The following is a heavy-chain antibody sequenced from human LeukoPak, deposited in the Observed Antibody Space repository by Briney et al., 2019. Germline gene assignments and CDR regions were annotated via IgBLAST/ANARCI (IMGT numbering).Heavy chain of an antibody. CDR3: AKATYYYDSSGYYYVGRKTYYFDY. J-gene: IGHJ4*02. V-gene: IGHV3-23*01. D-gene: IGHD3-22*01. CDR2: ISGSGGST. Sequence: PGGSLRLSCAASGFTFSSYAMSWVRQAPGKGLEWVSAISGSGGSTYYADSVKGRFTISRDNSKNTLYLQMNSLRAEDTAVYYCAKATYYYDSSGYYYVGRKTYYFDYWGQGTLVTVSS. CDR1: GFTFSSYA.